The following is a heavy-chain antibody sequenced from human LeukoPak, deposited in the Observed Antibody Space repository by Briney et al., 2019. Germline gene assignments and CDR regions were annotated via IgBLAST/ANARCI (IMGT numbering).Heavy chain of an antibody. J-gene: IGHJ3*02. CDR3: ARPVVAATTPDTFDI. V-gene: IGHV3-11*04. D-gene: IGHD2-15*01. CDR1: GFTFSDYY. Sequence: PGGSLRLSCAVSGFTFSDYYMSWIRQAPGKGLEWVSYISSGGRTIYYADSVKGRFTMSRDNAKNSLYLQMNSLRAEDTAVYYCARPVVAATTPDTFDIWGQGTMVTVSS. CDR2: ISSGGRTI.